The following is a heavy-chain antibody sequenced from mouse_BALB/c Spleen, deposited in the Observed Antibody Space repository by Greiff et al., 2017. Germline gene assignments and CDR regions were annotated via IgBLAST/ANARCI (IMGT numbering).Heavy chain of an antibody. CDR2: ISYSGST. Sequence: EVMLVESGPGLVKPSQSLSLTCTVTGYSITSDYAWNWIRQFPGNKLEWMGYISYSGSTSYNPSLKSRISITRDTSKNQFFLQLNSVTTEDTATYYCERIYDGSSYVLAWFAYWGQGTLVTVSA. D-gene: IGHD1-1*01. CDR3: ERIYDGSSYVLAWFAY. J-gene: IGHJ3*01. CDR1: GYSITSDYA. V-gene: IGHV3-2*02.